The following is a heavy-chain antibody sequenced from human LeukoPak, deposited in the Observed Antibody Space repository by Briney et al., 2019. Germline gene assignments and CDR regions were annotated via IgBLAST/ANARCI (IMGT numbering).Heavy chain of an antibody. J-gene: IGHJ4*02. D-gene: IGHD6-13*01. CDR1: GFTFSSYG. CDR3: AKVGPLGYSPPGAFDY. V-gene: IGHV3-30*02. Sequence: PGGSLRLSCAASGFTFSSYGMHWVRQAPGKGLEWVAFIRYDGSNKYYADSVKGRFTISRDNSKNTLYLQMNSLRAEDTAVYYCAKVGPLGYSPPGAFDYWGQGTLVTVSS. CDR2: IRYDGSNK.